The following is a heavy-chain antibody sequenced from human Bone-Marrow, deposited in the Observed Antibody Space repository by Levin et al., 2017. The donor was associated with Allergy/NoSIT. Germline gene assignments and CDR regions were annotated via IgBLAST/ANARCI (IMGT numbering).Heavy chain of an antibody. Sequence: SQTLSLTCTISGASINSGNYYWSWIRQAPGKGLEWIGYIYYSGATYYNPSLKSRVIVSIDTSKSQFSLKLRSLTAADTAIYYCARGLIQATTFGAFDIWGQGTMVTVSS. D-gene: IGHD5-24*01. CDR1: GASINSGNYY. CDR2: IYYSGAT. J-gene: IGHJ3*02. CDR3: ARGLIQATTFGAFDI. V-gene: IGHV4-30-4*01.